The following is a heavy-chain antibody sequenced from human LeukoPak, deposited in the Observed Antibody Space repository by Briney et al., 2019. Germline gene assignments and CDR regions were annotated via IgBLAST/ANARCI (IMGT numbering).Heavy chain of an antibody. J-gene: IGHJ4*02. Sequence: GASVKVSFKVSGYTLTELSMHWVRQAPGKGLEWMGGFDPEDGETIYAQKFQGRVTMTEDTSTDTAYMELSSLRSEDTAVYYCATGYCSGGSCYSPYYFDYWGQGTLVTVSS. CDR3: ATGYCSGGSCYSPYYFDY. CDR1: GYTLTELS. V-gene: IGHV1-24*01. CDR2: FDPEDGET. D-gene: IGHD2-15*01.